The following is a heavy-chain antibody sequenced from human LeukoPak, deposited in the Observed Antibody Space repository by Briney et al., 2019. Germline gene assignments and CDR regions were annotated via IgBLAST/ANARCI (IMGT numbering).Heavy chain of an antibody. V-gene: IGHV3-21*01. D-gene: IGHD3-22*01. CDR3: ARERSGPVVRDHNWFHP. CDR1: GFTFIGYN. J-gene: IGHJ5*02. CDR2: ISSSSQYI. Sequence: GGSLRHSCAASGFTFIGYNMDWVRQAPGKGLEWVASISSSSQYIFYADSVKGRFTVSIDNVKKSLYLEMQSLRVEDTAVYFCARERSGPVVRDHNWFHPWGQGTLVAVSS.